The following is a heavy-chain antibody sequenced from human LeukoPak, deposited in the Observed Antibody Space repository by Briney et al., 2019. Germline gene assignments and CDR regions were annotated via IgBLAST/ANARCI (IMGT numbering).Heavy chain of an antibody. V-gene: IGHV3-9*01. Sequence: PGGSLRLSCAASGFIFDDYAMHWVRQAPGKGLEWVSGIDWNSGSVGFADSVKGRFTNSRDNVKNSLSLQMNSLRAEDTAVYYCASRAFDIWGQGTMVTVSS. CDR3: ASRAFDI. CDR1: GFIFDDYA. J-gene: IGHJ3*02. CDR2: IDWNSGSV.